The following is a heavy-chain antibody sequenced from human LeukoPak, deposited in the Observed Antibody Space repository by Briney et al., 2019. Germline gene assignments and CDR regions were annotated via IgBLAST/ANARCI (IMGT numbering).Heavy chain of an antibody. CDR3: ARVSLRYFDWLSPLGSRWFDP. D-gene: IGHD3-9*01. J-gene: IGHJ5*02. CDR1: GGSFSGYY. CDR2: INHSGST. Sequence: SETLSHTCAVYGGSFSGYYWSWIRQPPGKGLEWVGEINHSGSTNYNPSLKSRVTISVDTSKNQFSLKLSSVTAADTAVYYCARVSLRYFDWLSPLGSRWFDPWGRGTLVTVSS. V-gene: IGHV4-34*01.